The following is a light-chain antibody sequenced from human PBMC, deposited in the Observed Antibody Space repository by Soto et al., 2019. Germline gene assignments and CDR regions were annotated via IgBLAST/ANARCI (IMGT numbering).Light chain of an antibody. J-gene: IGKJ5*01. CDR1: QSVNSR. Sequence: EIVLTQSPGTLSLSPGERATLSCRASQSVNSRLAWYQHKPGQAPRLLIYGASSRATGIPDRFSGSGSGTDFTLTISKVEPEDFAVYYCQQYGTPRSVTFGQGTRLETK. V-gene: IGKV3-20*01. CDR2: GAS. CDR3: QQYGTPRSVT.